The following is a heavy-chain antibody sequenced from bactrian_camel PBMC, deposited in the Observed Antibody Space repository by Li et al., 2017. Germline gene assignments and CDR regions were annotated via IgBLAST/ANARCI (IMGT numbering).Heavy chain of an antibody. CDR3: AADPYRGGYCYWDPPGYNY. V-gene: IGHV3S40*01. D-gene: IGHD2*01. CDR2: MYGGGNPMSPLT. Sequence: VQLVESGGDLVQPGGSLRLSCVASGQTTGHYCMGWFRQSPGKQREGVAAMYGGGNPMSPLTPYADSVKGRFTISLDIAESKVYLQMNSLKPEDSAVYYCAADPYRGGYCYWDPPGYNYWGQGTQVTVS. CDR1: GQTTGHYC. J-gene: IGHJ4*01.